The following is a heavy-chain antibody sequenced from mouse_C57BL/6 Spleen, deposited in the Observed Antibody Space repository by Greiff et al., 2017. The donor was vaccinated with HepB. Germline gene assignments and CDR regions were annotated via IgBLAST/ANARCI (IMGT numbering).Heavy chain of an antibody. CDR2: ISYDGSN. V-gene: IGHV3-6*01. J-gene: IGHJ1*03. CDR1: GYSITSGYY. Sequence: DVQLQESGPGLVKPSQSLSLTCSVTGYSITSGYYWNWIRQFPGNKLEWMGYISYDGSNNYNPSLKNRISITRDTSKNQFFLKLNSVTTEDTATYYCARESNYEYFDVWGTGTTVTVSS. CDR3: ARESNYEYFDV. D-gene: IGHD2-5*01.